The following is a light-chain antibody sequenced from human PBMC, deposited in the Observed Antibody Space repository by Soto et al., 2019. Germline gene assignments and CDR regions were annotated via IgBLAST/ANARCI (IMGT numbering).Light chain of an antibody. Sequence: DIKLTQSPSFLSASVGDTVTATSRASQGMNSYLAWYQQKPGKAPKLLIYTASTLQSGVPSRFSGSGSGTEFTLTITSLQPEDFAAYYCQQLYTYPLTFGGGTKVDI. V-gene: IGKV1-9*01. J-gene: IGKJ4*01. CDR2: TAS. CDR1: QGMNSY. CDR3: QQLYTYPLT.